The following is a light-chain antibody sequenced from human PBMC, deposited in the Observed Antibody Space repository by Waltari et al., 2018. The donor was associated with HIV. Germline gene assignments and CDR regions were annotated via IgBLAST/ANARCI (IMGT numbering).Light chain of an antibody. V-gene: IGLV1-51*01. CDR2: DND. J-gene: IGLJ3*02. CDR3: GTWDTSLNVWV. CDR1: SSNIGNNH. Sequence: QSVLTQPPSVSAAPGQKVTISCPGSSSNIGNNHPCWYQHPPGTAPKLLIYDNDRRPSGIPDRFSGSKSGTSATLGVSGLQTGDEADYYCGTWDTSLNVWVFGGGTKLTVL.